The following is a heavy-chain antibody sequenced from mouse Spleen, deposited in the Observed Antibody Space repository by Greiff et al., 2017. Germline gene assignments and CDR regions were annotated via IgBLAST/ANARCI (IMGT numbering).Heavy chain of an antibody. D-gene: IGHD1-2*01. Sequence: QVQLQQPGAELVKPGASVKMSCKASGYTFTSYWITWVKQRPGQGLEWIGDIYPGSGSTNYNEKFKSKATLTVDKPSSTAYMQLSSLTSEDSAVYYCARYYGYYFDYWGQGTTLTVSS. CDR3: ARYYGYYFDY. V-gene: IGHV1-55*01. CDR2: IYPGSGST. J-gene: IGHJ2*01. CDR1: GYTFTSYW.